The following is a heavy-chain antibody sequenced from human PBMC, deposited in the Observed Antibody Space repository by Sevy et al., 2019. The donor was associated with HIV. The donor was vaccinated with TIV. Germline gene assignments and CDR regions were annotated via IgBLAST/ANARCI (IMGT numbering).Heavy chain of an antibody. Sequence: GGSLRLSCAASGFTFSNAWMSWVRQAPGKGLEWVGRIKSKTEGGTTNYAAPVKGRFTISRDDSKNTLYLQMNSLKTEDTAVYYCTTDFKTYYYDSSGGMGFDYWGQGTLVTVSS. CDR3: TTDFKTYYYDSSGGMGFDY. CDR1: GFTFSNAW. D-gene: IGHD3-22*01. J-gene: IGHJ4*02. V-gene: IGHV3-15*01. CDR2: IKSKTEGGTT.